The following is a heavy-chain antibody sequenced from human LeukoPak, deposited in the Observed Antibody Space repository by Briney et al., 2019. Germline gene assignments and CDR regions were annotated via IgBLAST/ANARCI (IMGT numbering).Heavy chain of an antibody. Sequence: GRSLRLSCAASGFTFSSFGIHWVRQAPGKGLEWVAVISYDGSNKYYADSVKGRFTISRDNSKNTLYLQMNSLRAEDTAVYYCAKSRMGVATIPLFDYWGQGTLVTVSS. CDR2: ISYDGSNK. D-gene: IGHD5-12*01. CDR3: AKSRMGVATIPLFDY. V-gene: IGHV3-30*18. CDR1: GFTFSSFG. J-gene: IGHJ4*02.